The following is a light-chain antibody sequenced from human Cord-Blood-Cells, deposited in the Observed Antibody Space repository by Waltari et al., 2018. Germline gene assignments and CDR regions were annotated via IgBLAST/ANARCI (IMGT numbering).Light chain of an antibody. CDR3: QSYDSSNHWV. J-gene: IGLJ3*02. Sequence: NIMLTQPHLASEPPDKTVTISCTGSSGSIDSNYVQRYQQRPGSAPTTVIYEDNQRPSGVPDRFSGSIDSSSNSASLTISGLKTEDEADYYCQSYDSSNHWVFGGGTKLTVL. CDR1: SGSIDSNY. V-gene: IGLV6-57*02. CDR2: EDN.